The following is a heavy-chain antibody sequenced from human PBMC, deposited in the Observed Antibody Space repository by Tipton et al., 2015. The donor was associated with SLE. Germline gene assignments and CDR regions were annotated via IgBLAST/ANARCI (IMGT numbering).Heavy chain of an antibody. CDR2: IYYSGST. CDR3: ARGSGYPYFDY. Sequence: TLSLTCTVSGGSFSSGGYYWSWIRQNPGKGLEWIGYIYYSGSTSYSPSLTSRVTISMDTSKHQFSLKLSSVTAADTAMYFCARGSGYPYFDYWGQGTLVTVSS. V-gene: IGHV4-31*03. J-gene: IGHJ4*02. D-gene: IGHD3-22*01. CDR1: GGSFSSGGYY.